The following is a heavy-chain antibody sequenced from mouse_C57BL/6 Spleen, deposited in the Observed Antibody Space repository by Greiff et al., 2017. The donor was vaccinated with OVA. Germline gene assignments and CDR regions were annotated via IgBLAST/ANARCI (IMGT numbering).Heavy chain of an antibody. D-gene: IGHD1-1*01. J-gene: IGHJ2*01. Sequence: QVQLQQSGAELVKPGASVKLSCKASGYTFTSYWMHWVKQRPGQGLEWIGMIHPNSGSTTYNEKFKSKATLTVDKSSSTAYMQHSNLTSEDSTVYYCAFLITTEVATDYWGQGTTLTVSS. CDR1: GYTFTSYW. CDR3: AFLITTEVATDY. V-gene: IGHV1-64*01. CDR2: IHPNSGST.